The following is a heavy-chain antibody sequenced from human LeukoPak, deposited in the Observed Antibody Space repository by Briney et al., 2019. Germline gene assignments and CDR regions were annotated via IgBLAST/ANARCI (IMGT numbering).Heavy chain of an antibody. Sequence: GGSLRLSCAASGFSFSSYEMNWVRQAPGKGLEWVSYISSSDDIRYYADSVRGRFTISRDNAKNSLYLQMNSLRAEDTAVYYCAELGITMIGGVWGKGTTVTISS. CDR2: ISSSDDIR. J-gene: IGHJ6*04. V-gene: IGHV3-48*03. CDR1: GFSFSSYE. CDR3: AELGITMIGGV. D-gene: IGHD3-10*02.